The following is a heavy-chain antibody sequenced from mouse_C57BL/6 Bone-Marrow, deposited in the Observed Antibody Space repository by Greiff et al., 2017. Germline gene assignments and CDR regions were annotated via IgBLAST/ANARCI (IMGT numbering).Heavy chain of an antibody. CDR1: GYAFSSSW. Sequence: QVQLQQSGPELVKPGASVKISCKASGYAFSSSWMNWVKQRPGKGLEWIGRIYPGDGDTNYNGKFKGKATLTADKSSSTAYMQLSSLTSEDSAVXFCARGGLSVFDYWGQGTTLTVSS. J-gene: IGHJ2*01. D-gene: IGHD3-1*01. CDR2: IYPGDGDT. V-gene: IGHV1-82*01. CDR3: ARGGLSVFDY.